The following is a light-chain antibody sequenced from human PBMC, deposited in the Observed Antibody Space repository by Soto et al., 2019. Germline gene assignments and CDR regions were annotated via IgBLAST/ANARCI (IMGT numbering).Light chain of an antibody. CDR3: QQYNSYRT. Sequence: SISSWLAWYQQKPGKPPKLLIYDASRLESGVPSRFSGRGSGTDFTLTISSLQPNDSATYYCQQYNSYRTFGQGTKVDIK. V-gene: IGKV1-5*01. J-gene: IGKJ1*01. CDR1: SISSW. CDR2: DAS.